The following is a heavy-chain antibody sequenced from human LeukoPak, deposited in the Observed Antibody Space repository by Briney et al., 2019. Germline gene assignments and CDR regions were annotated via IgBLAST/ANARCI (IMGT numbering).Heavy chain of an antibody. V-gene: IGHV7-4-1*02. Sequence: GASVKVSCKASGYSFTNYAMNWVRQAPGQGPEWMGWINTIAGNPTYAQGFTGRFVFSLDISVSTAYLQFSSLKAEDTAVYYCARFPFHYDSSGSPGAFDIWGQGTMVTVSS. CDR3: ARFPFHYDSSGSPGAFDI. J-gene: IGHJ3*02. CDR2: INTIAGNP. CDR1: GYSFTNYA. D-gene: IGHD3-22*01.